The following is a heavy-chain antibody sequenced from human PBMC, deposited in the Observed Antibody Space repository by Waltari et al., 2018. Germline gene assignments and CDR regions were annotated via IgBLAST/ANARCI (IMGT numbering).Heavy chain of an antibody. V-gene: IGHV3-23*01. CDR1: GFTFSSYA. CDR2: ISGSGGST. J-gene: IGHJ6*02. D-gene: IGHD2-21*01. CDR3: ANIPLSPTYYYYYGMDV. Sequence: EVQLLESGGGLVQPGGSLRLSCAASGFTFSSYAMSWVRQAPGNGLEWVSAISGSGGSTYYADSVKGRFTISRDNSKNTLYLQMNSLRAEDTAVYYCANIPLSPTYYYYYGMDVWGQGTTVTVSS.